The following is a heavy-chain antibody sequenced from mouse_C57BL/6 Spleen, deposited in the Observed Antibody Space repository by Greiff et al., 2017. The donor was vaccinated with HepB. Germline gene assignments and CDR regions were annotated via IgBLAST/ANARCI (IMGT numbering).Heavy chain of an antibody. CDR3: ARRREIFGTYGYDGYYFDY. CDR2: IDPSDSYT. CDR1: GYTFTSYW. J-gene: IGHJ2*01. V-gene: IGHV1-69*01. D-gene: IGHD2-2*01. Sequence: QVQLKQPGAELVMPGASVKLSCKASGYTFTSYWMHWVKQRPGQGLEWIGEIDPSDSYTNYNQKFKGKSTLTVDKSSSTAYMQLSSLTSEDSAVYYCARRREIFGTYGYDGYYFDYWGQCTTLTVSS.